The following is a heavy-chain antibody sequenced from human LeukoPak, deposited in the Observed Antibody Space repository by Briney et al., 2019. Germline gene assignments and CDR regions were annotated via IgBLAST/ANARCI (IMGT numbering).Heavy chain of an antibody. D-gene: IGHD5/OR15-5a*01. Sequence: ASVKVSCKVSGYTLTELSMHWVRQAPGKGLEWMGGFDPEDGETIYAQKFQGRVTMTEDTSTDTAYMELSSLRSEDTAVYYCARREGSKRLSGAFDIWGQGTMVTVSS. V-gene: IGHV1-24*01. J-gene: IGHJ3*02. CDR1: GYTLTELS. CDR2: FDPEDGET. CDR3: ARREGSKRLSGAFDI.